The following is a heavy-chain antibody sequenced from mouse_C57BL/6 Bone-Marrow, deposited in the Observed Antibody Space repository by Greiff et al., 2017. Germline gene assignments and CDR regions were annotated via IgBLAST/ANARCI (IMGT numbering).Heavy chain of an antibody. CDR1: GYTFTSYW. CDR2: INPSSGYT. V-gene: IGHV1-7*01. D-gene: IGHD1-1*01. CDR3: ARTNYGSLYAMDY. J-gene: IGHJ4*01. Sequence: LVESGAELAKPGASVKLSCKASGYTFTSYWMHWVKQRPGQGLEWIGYINPSSGYTKYNQKFKDKATLTADKSSSTAYMQLSSLTYEDSAVYYCARTNYGSLYAMDYWGQGTSVTVSS.